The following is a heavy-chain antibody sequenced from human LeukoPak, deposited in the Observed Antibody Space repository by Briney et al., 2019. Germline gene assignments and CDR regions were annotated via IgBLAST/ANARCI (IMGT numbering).Heavy chain of an antibody. D-gene: IGHD3-22*01. J-gene: IGHJ4*02. CDR1: GGTFSSYD. V-gene: IGHV1-69*06. Sequence: GASVKVSCKASGGTFSSYDISWVRQAPGQGLEWMGGIMPMFGTANYAQKFQGRVTITADKSTSTAYMELRSLRSDDTAVYYCATITYYYDSSGYYATYFDYWGQGTLVTVSS. CDR3: ATITYYYDSSGYYATYFDY. CDR2: IMPMFGTA.